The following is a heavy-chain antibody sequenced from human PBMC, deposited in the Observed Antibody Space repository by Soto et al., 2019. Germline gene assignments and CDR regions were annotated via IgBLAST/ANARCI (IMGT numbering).Heavy chain of an antibody. CDR2: IIPLFGTT. CDR3: ARHLLAVGSLSGD. CDR1: GDTFTSYV. D-gene: IGHD6-19*01. V-gene: IGHV1-69*01. Sequence: QVQLVQSGAEVKKPGSSVKVSCQISGDTFTSYVINWVRQAPGQGLEYVGGIIPLFGTTNYAQKFQDRVTMTADASTNTAYMDLCSLRSEDTAIYYCARHLLAVGSLSGDWCQGTLVTVSS. J-gene: IGHJ1*01.